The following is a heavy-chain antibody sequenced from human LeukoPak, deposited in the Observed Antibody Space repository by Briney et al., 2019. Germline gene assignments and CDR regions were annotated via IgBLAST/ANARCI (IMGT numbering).Heavy chain of an antibody. CDR2: INTDGSST. V-gene: IGHV3-74*01. Sequence: SGGSLRLSCADSGFTFSSYWMHWVRQAPGKGLVWVSRINTDGSSTSYADSVNGRFTISRDNAKNTLYLQMNSLRAEDTAVYYCAREYSSSSFWFDPWGQGTLVTVSS. D-gene: IGHD6-6*01. J-gene: IGHJ5*02. CDR1: GFTFSSYW. CDR3: AREYSSSSFWFDP.